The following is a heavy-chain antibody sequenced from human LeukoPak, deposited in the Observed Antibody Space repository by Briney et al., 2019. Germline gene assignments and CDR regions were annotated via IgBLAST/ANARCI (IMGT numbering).Heavy chain of an antibody. V-gene: IGHV4-4*09. CDR1: RGSISGSIRSYY. J-gene: IGHJ4*02. CDR2: ISSSGST. CDR3: ARIPLGYSGAYYFDY. D-gene: IGHD5-12*01. Sequence: PSETLSLTCTVSRGSISGSIRSYYWSWLRQPPGKGLEWIGYISSSGSTNDNPSLRSRATISVDTSKNQFFLNLSSVSAADTAVYYCARIPLGYSGAYYFDYWGQGTLVTVSP.